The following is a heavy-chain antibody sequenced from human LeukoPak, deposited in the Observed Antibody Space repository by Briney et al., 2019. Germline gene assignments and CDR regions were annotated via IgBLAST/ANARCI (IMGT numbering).Heavy chain of an antibody. J-gene: IGHJ4*02. CDR2: ISWNGARI. CDR1: GFTFAEYT. CDR3: VKDLVAASENVRGWYPMDY. V-gene: IGHV3-43*01. D-gene: IGHD6-19*01. Sequence: GGPLRLSCAASGFTFAEYTMHWVRQAPGKGLEWVSLISWNGARIHYGDSVKGRFTISRDNSKNSLYLQMNSLRTEDTALYYCVKDLVAASENVRGWYPMDYWGQGTLVTVSS.